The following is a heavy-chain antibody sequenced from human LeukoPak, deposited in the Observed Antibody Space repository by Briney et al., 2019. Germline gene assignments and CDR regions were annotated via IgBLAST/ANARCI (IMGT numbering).Heavy chain of an antibody. V-gene: IGHV3-21*01. D-gene: IGHD3-22*01. CDR3: ARDSYYYDSSGPQV. CDR2: IISSGTSI. CDR1: GFTISSYS. Sequence: PGGSLRLSCVASGFTISSYSMNWVRQAPGKGLEWVPSIISSGTSIYCADSVKGRFTISRDNAKNSVYLQMNSLRAEDTAVYYCARDSYYYDSSGPQVWGQGTLVTVSS. J-gene: IGHJ4*02.